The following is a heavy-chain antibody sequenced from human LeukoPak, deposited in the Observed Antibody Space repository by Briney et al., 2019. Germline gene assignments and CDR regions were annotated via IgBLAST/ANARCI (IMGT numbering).Heavy chain of an antibody. CDR1: GFTFSSYD. CDR3: AREAYYYDSSGNTHRYGMDV. CDR2: IGTAGDT. Sequence: GGSLRLSCAASGFTFSSYDMHWVRQATGKGLEWVSAIGTAGDTYYPGSVKGRFTISRENAKNSLYLQMNSLRAGDTAVYYCAREAYYYDSSGNTHRYGMDVWGQGTTVTVSS. D-gene: IGHD3-22*01. J-gene: IGHJ6*02. V-gene: IGHV3-13*01.